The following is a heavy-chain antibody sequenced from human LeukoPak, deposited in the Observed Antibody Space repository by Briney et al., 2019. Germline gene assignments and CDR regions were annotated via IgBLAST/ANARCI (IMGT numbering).Heavy chain of an antibody. V-gene: IGHV3-23*01. CDR3: AKWGDFDILTGYYVSDF. J-gene: IGHJ4*02. CDR2: VTGSGGST. D-gene: IGHD3-9*01. CDR1: GFTVSGNY. Sequence: GGSLRLSCAASGFTVSGNYMSWVRQAPGKRLEWVSAVTGSGGSTYYADSVKGRFTISRDNSRNTLFLQMNSLRAEDTAIYYCAKWGDFDILTGYYVSDFWGQGTLVTVSS.